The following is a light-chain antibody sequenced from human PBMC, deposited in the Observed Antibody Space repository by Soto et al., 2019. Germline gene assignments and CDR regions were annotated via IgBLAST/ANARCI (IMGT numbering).Light chain of an antibody. CDR3: QQHGSSPFT. J-gene: IGKJ3*01. CDR1: QSLSSNY. Sequence: EIVLTQSPGTLSLSPGERATLSCWASQSLSSNYLAWYQQKPGQAPRLLISGSSIRATGIPARFSGSGSGTNFTLTISSLEPEDFAVFYCQQHGSSPFTFGPGTKVDIK. V-gene: IGKV3-20*01. CDR2: GSS.